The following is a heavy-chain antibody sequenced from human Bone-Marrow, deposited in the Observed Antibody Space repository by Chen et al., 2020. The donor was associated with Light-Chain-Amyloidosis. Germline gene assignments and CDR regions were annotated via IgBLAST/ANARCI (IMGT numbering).Heavy chain of an antibody. CDR3: AHMRGADYDYVWGSYRYAENFDY. Sequence: QVQLQESGPGLVSPSGTLSLTCTASGYSISIGYYWGWIRQPPGTGLEWIGSIYHSGSTYYNPSLKSRVSRSVDTSKNQFVLKLGSVTAADTAVYYCAHMRGADYDYVWGSYRYAENFDYWGQGTLVTVSS. J-gene: IGHJ4*02. CDR1: GYSISIGYY. V-gene: IGHV4-38-2*02. CDR2: IYHSGST. D-gene: IGHD3-16*02.